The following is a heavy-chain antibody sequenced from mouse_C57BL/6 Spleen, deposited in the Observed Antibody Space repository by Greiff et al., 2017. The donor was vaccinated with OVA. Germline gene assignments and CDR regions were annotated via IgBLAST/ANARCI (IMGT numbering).Heavy chain of an antibody. CDR1: GYTFTDYY. CDR2: INPYNGGT. CDR3: ARGATVVAKYFDY. Sequence: EVQLVESGPVLVKPGASVKMSCKASGYTFTDYYMNWVKQSHGKSLEWIGVINPYNGGTSYNQKFKGKATLTVDKSSSTAYMELNSLTSEDSAVYYCARGATVVAKYFDYWGQGTTLTVSS. V-gene: IGHV1-19*01. D-gene: IGHD1-1*01. J-gene: IGHJ2*01.